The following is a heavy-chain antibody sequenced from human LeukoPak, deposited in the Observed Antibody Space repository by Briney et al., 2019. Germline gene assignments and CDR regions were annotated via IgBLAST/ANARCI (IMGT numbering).Heavy chain of an antibody. D-gene: IGHD6-13*01. J-gene: IGHJ6*03. CDR1: GGSISSSSYY. Sequence: SETLSLTCTVSGGSISSSSYYWGWISQPPGKGLEWIGSIYHSGSTYYNPSLKSRVTIAVETSKNQYSLKLSSVTAADKAVYYCARGHRAAAGTPYYYYYMDVWGKGTTVTVSS. V-gene: IGHV4-39*07. CDR2: IYHSGST. CDR3: ARGHRAAAGTPYYYYYMDV.